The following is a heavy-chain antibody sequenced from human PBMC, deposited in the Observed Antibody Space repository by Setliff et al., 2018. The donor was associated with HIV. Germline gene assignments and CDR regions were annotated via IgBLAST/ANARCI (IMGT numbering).Heavy chain of an antibody. CDR2: IYYSGST. D-gene: IGHD4-17*01. J-gene: IGHJ6*03. Sequence: SETLSLTCNVSGGSISGYYWSWIRQSPGKGLEWIGYIYYSGSTNYNPSLKSRVTISVDTSKNQLSLKLSSVTAADTAVYYCARQREAYGTVYYYYMDVWGKGTTVTVSS. CDR1: GGSISGYY. V-gene: IGHV4-59*08. CDR3: ARQREAYGTVYYYYMDV.